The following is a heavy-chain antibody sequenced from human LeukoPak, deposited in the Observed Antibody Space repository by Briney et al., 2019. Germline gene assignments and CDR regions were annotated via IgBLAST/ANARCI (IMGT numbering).Heavy chain of an antibody. V-gene: IGHV3-11*06. Sequence: PGGSLRLSCAASGFTFSDYYMSWIRQAPGKGLEWVSYISSSSSYTNYADSVKGRFTISRDNAKNSLYLQMNSLRAEDTAVYYCARDSGYCSSTSCYGGWDYWGQGTLVTVSS. J-gene: IGHJ4*02. CDR2: ISSSSSYT. CDR1: GFTFSDYY. D-gene: IGHD2-2*03. CDR3: ARDSGYCSSTSCYGGWDY.